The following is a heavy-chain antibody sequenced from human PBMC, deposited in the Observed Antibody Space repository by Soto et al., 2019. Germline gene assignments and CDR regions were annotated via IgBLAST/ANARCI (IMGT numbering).Heavy chain of an antibody. D-gene: IGHD1-26*01. CDR3: ARGWETVGATTPFAY. CDR2: IIPIFGTA. Sequence: GASVKVSCKASGGTFSNYAISWVRQAPGQGPEWMGGIIPIFGTANYAQKFQGRVTITADRSRSTAYMEVRSLTSDDTAVYYCARGWETVGATTPFAYWGQGTLVTVSS. CDR1: GGTFSNYA. J-gene: IGHJ4*02. V-gene: IGHV1-69*06.